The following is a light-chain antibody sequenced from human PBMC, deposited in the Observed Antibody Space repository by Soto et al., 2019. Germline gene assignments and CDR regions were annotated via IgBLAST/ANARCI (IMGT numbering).Light chain of an antibody. Sequence: VLTQSPGTLSLSPGERASLSCRASQSVSSSYLAWYQHKPGQAPRLVISGASSRATGIPDRFSGSGSGTDFTLTISRLEPEDFAVYYCQQYGSSPRVTFGQGTRLEIK. CDR3: QQYGSSPRVT. CDR1: QSVSSSY. V-gene: IGKV3-20*01. CDR2: GAS. J-gene: IGKJ5*01.